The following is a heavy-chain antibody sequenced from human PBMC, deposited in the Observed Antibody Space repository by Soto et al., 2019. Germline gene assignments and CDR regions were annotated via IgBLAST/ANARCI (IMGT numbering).Heavy chain of an antibody. V-gene: IGHV1-18*01. D-gene: IGHD3-22*01. CDR3: ARDGVYYYDSSGPSPGYYYGMDV. J-gene: IGHJ6*02. CDR1: GYTFTSYG. CDR2: ISAYNGNT. Sequence: GASVKVSCKASGYTFTSYGISWVRQAPGQGLEWMGWISAYNGNTNYAQKLQGRVTMTTDTSTSTAYMELRSLRSDDTVVYYCARDGVYYYDSSGPSPGYYYGMDVWGQGTTVTVSS.